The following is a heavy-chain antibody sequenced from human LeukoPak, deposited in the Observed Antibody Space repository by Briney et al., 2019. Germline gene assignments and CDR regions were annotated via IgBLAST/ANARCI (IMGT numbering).Heavy chain of an antibody. Sequence: PGVSLRLSCAASGFSLSNYGLHWVRQGPGKGLEWVAVINFDGSIKYYADSVKGRFTISKDSSKNTLYLQMNSLRADDTAMYYCARWGGTRQYYFDYWGQGTLATVSS. J-gene: IGHJ4*02. V-gene: IGHV3-33*01. CDR2: INFDGSIK. CDR1: GFSLSNYG. CDR3: ARWGGTRQYYFDY. D-gene: IGHD3-16*01.